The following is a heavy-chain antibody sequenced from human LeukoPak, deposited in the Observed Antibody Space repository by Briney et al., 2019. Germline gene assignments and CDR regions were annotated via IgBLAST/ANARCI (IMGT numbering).Heavy chain of an antibody. V-gene: IGHV4-59*11. D-gene: IGHD1-26*01. CDR2: INYSWST. CDR3: ARDIEAVGATLYFDY. CDR1: GVSISSHY. J-gene: IGHJ4*01. Sequence: SETLSLTCTVSGVSISSHYWSWIRQTPGKELEYIGQINYSWSTYYNPSLKTRVTLSIDTSKNQFSLKLRSVTAADTAVYYCARDIEAVGATLYFDYWGRGTLVTVSS.